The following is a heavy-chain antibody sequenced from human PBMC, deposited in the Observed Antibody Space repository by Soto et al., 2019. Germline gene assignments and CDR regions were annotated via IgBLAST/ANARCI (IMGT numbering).Heavy chain of an antibody. D-gene: IGHD2-2*01. CDR2: IVPKFGTA. Sequence: QVQLVQSGAEVKKPGSSVKVSCKASGGTFTYYAVSWVRQAPGQGLQWMGGIVPKFGTANYAPNFQGRVTITADESTDTAYMELSSLRSEDTAVYYCARERGGRYCTSSSCYQGYYFGMDVWGQGTTVTVSS. CDR3: ARERGGRYCTSSSCYQGYYFGMDV. V-gene: IGHV1-69*01. J-gene: IGHJ6*02. CDR1: GGTFTYYA.